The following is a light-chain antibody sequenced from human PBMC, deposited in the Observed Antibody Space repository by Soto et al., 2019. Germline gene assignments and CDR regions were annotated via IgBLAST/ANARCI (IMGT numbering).Light chain of an antibody. CDR1: TSDIGAYNY. J-gene: IGLJ1*01. V-gene: IGLV2-8*01. Sequence: QSALTQPPSASGSPGQSVTISCTGTTSDIGAYNYVSWYQQRPGKAPKLIIYEVTRRPSGVPDRIFGSKSGNTASLTVSGLQAEDEADYYCSSHAGSNNYVFGTGTKLTVL. CDR3: SSHAGSNNYV. CDR2: EVT.